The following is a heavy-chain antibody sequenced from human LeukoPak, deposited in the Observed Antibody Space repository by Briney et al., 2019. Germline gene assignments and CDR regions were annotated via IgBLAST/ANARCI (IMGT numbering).Heavy chain of an antibody. Sequence: GGSLRLSCAASGFTFSSYWMHWVRQAPGKGLVWVSRINSDGSSTSYADSVKGRFTISRDNAKNTLYLQMNSLRAEDTAVYYCASGYCSSTSCSPSGYYYYYMDVWGKGTTVTVSS. V-gene: IGHV3-74*01. J-gene: IGHJ6*03. CDR1: GFTFSSYW. CDR3: ASGYCSSTSCSPSGYYYYYMDV. D-gene: IGHD2-2*03. CDR2: INSDGSST.